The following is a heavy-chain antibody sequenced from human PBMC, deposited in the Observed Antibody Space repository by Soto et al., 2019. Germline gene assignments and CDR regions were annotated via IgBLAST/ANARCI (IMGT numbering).Heavy chain of an antibody. D-gene: IGHD3-10*01. CDR2: IGFAGDT. CDR1: GFIFSNFD. V-gene: IGHV3-13*01. Sequence: GRSIRRSWGASGFIFSNFDMHWVRQTTEKGLEWVSGIGFAGDTNYSGSVKGRFTISRENAKNSLFLQMNSLRVGDTAVYYCVRGLPGGFDAGGQGTMVNVS. CDR3: VRGLPGGFDA. J-gene: IGHJ5*02.